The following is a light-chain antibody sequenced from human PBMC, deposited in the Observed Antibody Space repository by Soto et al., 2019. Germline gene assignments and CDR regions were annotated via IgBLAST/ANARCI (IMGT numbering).Light chain of an antibody. V-gene: IGLV1-47*02. CDR1: SSNVGFNA. Sequence: QPVLTQPPSASGAPGQRVTLSCIGGSSNVGFNAVNWYQQLPGAAPKLLIHGNSQRPSGVPDRFSGSKSGTSASLAIIGLRAEDEAHYYFAAWDDSLRGVVFGGGTKVTVL. J-gene: IGLJ2*01. CDR2: GNS. CDR3: AAWDDSLRGVV.